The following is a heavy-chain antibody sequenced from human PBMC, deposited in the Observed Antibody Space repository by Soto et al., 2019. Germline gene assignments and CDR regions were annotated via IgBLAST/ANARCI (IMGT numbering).Heavy chain of an antibody. V-gene: IGHV1-69*05. D-gene: IGHD3-10*01. CDR2: IIPIFGTA. CDR3: AREFDGLDN. CDR1: GGTFSSYA. Sequence: ASVKVSCKASGGTFSSYAISWVRQAPGQGLEWMGGIIPIFGTANYAQKFQGRVTMTRDTSTSTVYMELSSLRSEDTAMDYCAREFDGLDNWGQGTLVTV. J-gene: IGHJ4*02.